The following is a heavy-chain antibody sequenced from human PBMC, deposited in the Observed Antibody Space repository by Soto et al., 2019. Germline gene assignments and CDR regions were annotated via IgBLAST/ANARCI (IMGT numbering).Heavy chain of an antibody. CDR1: GGTFSSYA. CDR2: IIPIFGTA. Sequence: WASVKVSCKASGGTFSSYAISWVRQAPGQGLEWMGGIIPIFGTANYAQKFQGRVTITADESTSTAYMELSSLRSEDTAVYYCAARSGYYLNWFDPWGQGTMVAVSA. CDR3: AARSGYYLNWFDP. D-gene: IGHD3-22*01. J-gene: IGHJ5*02. V-gene: IGHV1-69*13.